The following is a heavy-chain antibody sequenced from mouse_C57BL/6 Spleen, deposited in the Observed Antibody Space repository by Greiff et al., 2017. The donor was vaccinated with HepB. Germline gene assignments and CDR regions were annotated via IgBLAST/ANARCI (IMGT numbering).Heavy chain of an antibody. CDR2: IRSKSNNYAS. CDR1: GFSFNTYA. Sequence: DVMLVESGGGLVQPKGSLKLSCAASGFSFNTYAMNWVRQAPGKGLEWVARIRSKSNNYASYYADSVKDRITISRDDSESMLHLQMNNLKTEDTAMYYCGRQSGTFDYWGQGTTLTVSS. J-gene: IGHJ2*01. V-gene: IGHV10-1*01. CDR3: GRQSGTFDY. D-gene: IGHD4-1*01.